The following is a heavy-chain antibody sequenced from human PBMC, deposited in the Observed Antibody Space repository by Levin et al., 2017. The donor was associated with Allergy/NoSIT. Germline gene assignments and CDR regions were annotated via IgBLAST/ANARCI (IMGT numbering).Heavy chain of an antibody. CDR2: ISSTGSTI. D-gene: IGHD3-3*01. J-gene: IGHJ4*02. Sequence: GGSLRLSCAASGFTFSSYEMNWVRRAPGKGLEWVSYISSTGSTIYSADSVKGRFTISRDNAKNSLYLHMNSLRAEDTAVYYCARQLGNFWSGYTYFDYWGQRTLVTVSS. CDR3: ARQLGNFWSGYTYFDY. CDR1: GFTFSSYE. V-gene: IGHV3-48*03.